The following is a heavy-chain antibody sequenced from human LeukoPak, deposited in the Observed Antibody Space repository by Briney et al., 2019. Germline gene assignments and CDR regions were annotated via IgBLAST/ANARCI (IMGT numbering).Heavy chain of an antibody. J-gene: IGHJ4*02. V-gene: IGHV1-2*02. CDR3: ARVGPYSSSWYSYYFDY. D-gene: IGHD6-13*01. CDR2: INPNSGGT. CDR1: GYTFTGYY. Sequence: ASVNVSCKASGYTFTGYYMHWVRQAPGQGLEWMGWINPNSGGTNYAQKFQGRVTMTRDTSISTAHMELSRLRSDDTAVYYCARVGPYSSSWYSYYFDYWGQGTLVTVSS.